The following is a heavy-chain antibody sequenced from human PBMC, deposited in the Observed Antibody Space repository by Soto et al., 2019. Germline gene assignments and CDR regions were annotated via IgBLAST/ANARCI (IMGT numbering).Heavy chain of an antibody. CDR2: INYNGNT. D-gene: IGHD6-19*01. V-gene: IGHV4-59*01. J-gene: IGHJ4*01. CDR3: ARARDGREVPGWIQYFDH. CDR1: GGAITNYF. Sequence: PSETLSPTFMVSGGAITNYFWSWIRQPPGKGQEWLGEINYNGNTNSRPTPNNRATMPIATSKRKCSLKLRSVTATDTAVYFCARARDGREVPGWIQYFDHWGQGTLVTVSS.